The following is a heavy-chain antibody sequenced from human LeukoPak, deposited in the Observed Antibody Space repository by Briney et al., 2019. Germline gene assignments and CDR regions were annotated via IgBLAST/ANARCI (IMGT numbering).Heavy chain of an antibody. CDR1: GGSISSSSYY. J-gene: IGHJ5*01. V-gene: IGHV4-39*07. D-gene: IGHD4-11*01. Sequence: PSETLSLTCTVSGGSISSSSYYWGWIRQPPGKGLEWIGSIYYSGSTYYNPSLKSRVTISVDTSKNQFSLKLSSVTAADTAVYYCAGDYSNYVGFESWGQGTLVTVSS. CDR3: AGDYSNYVGFES. CDR2: IYYSGST.